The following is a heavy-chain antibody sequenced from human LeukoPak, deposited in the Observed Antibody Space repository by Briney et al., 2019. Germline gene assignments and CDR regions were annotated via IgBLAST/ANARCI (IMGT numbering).Heavy chain of an antibody. CDR3: ARGSRWHYYDSSAYDY. V-gene: IGHV1-69*04. J-gene: IGHJ4*02. D-gene: IGHD3-22*01. CDR1: GGTFSSYA. Sequence: SVKVSCKASGGTFSSYAISWVRQAPGQGLEWMGRIIPILGIANYAQKFQGRVTITADKSTSTAYMELSSLRSEDTAVYYCARGSRWHYYDSSAYDYWGQGTLVTVSS. CDR2: IIPILGIA.